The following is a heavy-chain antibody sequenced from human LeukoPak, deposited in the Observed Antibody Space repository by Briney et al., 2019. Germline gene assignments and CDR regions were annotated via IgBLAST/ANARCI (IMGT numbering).Heavy chain of an antibody. CDR2: IISSGRTI. Sequence: PGGSLRLSCAASGVTFSSYEMNWVRHARGGGLESVSYIISSGRTIYYAHSVKGRFTITRVRAKNSLYLQMNSLRGEDTSVYYCPRGGRTWFDPRGQGSLVTVSS. D-gene: IGHD3-16*01. V-gene: IGHV3-48*03. CDR1: GVTFSSYE. J-gene: IGHJ5*02. CDR3: PRGGRTWFDP.